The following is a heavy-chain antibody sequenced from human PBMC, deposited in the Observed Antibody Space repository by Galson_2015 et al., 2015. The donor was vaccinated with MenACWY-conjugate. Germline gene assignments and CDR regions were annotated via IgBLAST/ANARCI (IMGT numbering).Heavy chain of an antibody. V-gene: IGHV1-3*01. CDR3: ARGSATWFPFFDS. J-gene: IGHJ4*02. D-gene: IGHD3-10*01. CDR1: GYTFISHA. Sequence: SVKVSCKASGYTFISHAMHWVRQAPGQRLEWMGWINGGIGNTKYSQKFQGRVTITTDTSANTAHMQLSTLRSEDTAVYYCARGSATWFPFFDSWGQGTLVTVSS. CDR2: INGGIGNT.